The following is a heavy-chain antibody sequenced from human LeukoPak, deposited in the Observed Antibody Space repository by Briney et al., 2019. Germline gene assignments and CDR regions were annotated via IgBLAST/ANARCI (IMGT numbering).Heavy chain of an antibody. D-gene: IGHD3-16*01. CDR1: GFTFSSYW. V-gene: IGHV3-7*03. Sequence: PGGSLRLSCAASGFTFSSYWMNWARQAPGTGLEWVASINHNGNVNYYVDSVKSRFTISRDNAKNSLYLQMSNLRAEDTAVYFCARGGGLDVWGQGATVTVSS. J-gene: IGHJ6*02. CDR3: ARGGGLDV. CDR2: INHNGNVN.